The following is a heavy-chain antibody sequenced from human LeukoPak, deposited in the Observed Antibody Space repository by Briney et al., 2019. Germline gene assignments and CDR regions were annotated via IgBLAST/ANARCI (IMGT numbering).Heavy chain of an antibody. V-gene: IGHV3-53*01. Sequence: GGSLRLSCAASGFTVSTNYMSWVRQAPGKGLEWVSSIYSGGSTYYADSVKGRFTISRDNAKNSLYLQMNSLRAEDTAIYYCTRVGYIDEGIDYWGQGTLVTVSS. D-gene: IGHD5-24*01. CDR2: IYSGGST. J-gene: IGHJ4*02. CDR1: GFTVSTNY. CDR3: TRVGYIDEGIDY.